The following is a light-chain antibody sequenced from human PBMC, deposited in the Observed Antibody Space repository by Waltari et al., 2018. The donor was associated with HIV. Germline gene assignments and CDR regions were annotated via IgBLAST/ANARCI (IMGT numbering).Light chain of an antibody. V-gene: IGLV6-57*04. CDR2: EDN. Sequence: NFMLTQPHSMSESPGKTVTISCTRSSGSIASNSVQWYQQRPGSAPTTVIYEDNERPSGVPDRFSGSIDRSSNSASLTISGLKTEDEADYYCHSYDTNNQVFGGGTKLTVV. J-gene: IGLJ2*01. CDR3: HSYDTNNQV. CDR1: SGSIASNS.